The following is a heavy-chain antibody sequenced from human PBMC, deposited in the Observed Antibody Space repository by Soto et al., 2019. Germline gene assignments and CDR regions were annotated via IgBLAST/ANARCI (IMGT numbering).Heavy chain of an antibody. Sequence: GXSLKLSGAASGFTFSSYGIHSVLQAPGKGLESVAVISYDGCNKYYADSVQGRFTTSRDISKNTLHLQMDSLRPEDTAVYYCAIAMAGKWHPFDYWGHGNMVTVSS. V-gene: IGHV3-30*03. CDR3: AIAMAGKWHPFDY. CDR2: ISYDGCNK. CDR1: GFTFSSYG. D-gene: IGHD6-19*01. J-gene: IGHJ4*01.